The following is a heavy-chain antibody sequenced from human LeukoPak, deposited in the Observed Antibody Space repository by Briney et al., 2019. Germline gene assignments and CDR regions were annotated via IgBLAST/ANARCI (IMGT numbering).Heavy chain of an antibody. CDR1: GFSFTSYA. J-gene: IGHJ6*04. V-gene: IGHV3-23*01. CDR3: AGRPIASGNYAGMDV. CDR2: ISRSGVST. Sequence: GGSLRLSCAASGFSFTSYAMTWVRQAPGKGLEWVSTISRSGVSTYYADSVKGRFTISRDKSKNTLYLQMNSLRVEDTAVYYCAGRPIASGNYAGMDVWGKGTTVTVSS. D-gene: IGHD3-10*01.